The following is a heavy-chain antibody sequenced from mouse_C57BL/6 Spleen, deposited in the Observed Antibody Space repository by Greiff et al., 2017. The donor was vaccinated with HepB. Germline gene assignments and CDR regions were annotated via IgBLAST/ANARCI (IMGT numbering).Heavy chain of an antibody. CDR1: GYSFTGYY. J-gene: IGHJ3*01. Sequence: VQLQQSGPELVKPGASVKISCKASGYSFTGYYMNWVKQSPEKSLEWIGEINPSTGGTTYNQKFKAKATLTVDKSSSTAYMQLKSLTSEDSAVYYCARRIDYYGSREAWFAYWGQGTLVTVSA. D-gene: IGHD1-1*01. V-gene: IGHV1-42*01. CDR2: INPSTGGT. CDR3: ARRIDYYGSREAWFAY.